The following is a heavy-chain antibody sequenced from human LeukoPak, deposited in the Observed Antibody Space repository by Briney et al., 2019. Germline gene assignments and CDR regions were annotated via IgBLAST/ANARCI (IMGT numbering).Heavy chain of an antibody. Sequence: SETLSLTCTVSGGSISSGDYYWSWIRQPPGKGLEWIGYIYYSGSTYYNPSLKSRITISIDTSKNQFSLKLSSVTAADTAVYYCARVMKLDRMDVWGEGTTVTVSS. J-gene: IGHJ6*04. D-gene: IGHD3-16*01. V-gene: IGHV4-30-4*08. CDR1: GGSISSGDYY. CDR2: IYYSGST. CDR3: ARVMKLDRMDV.